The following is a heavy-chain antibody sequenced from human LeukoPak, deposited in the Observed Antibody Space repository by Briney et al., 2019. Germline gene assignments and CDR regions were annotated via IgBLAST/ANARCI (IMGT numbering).Heavy chain of an antibody. CDR3: ATAEMAFDP. V-gene: IGHV1-24*01. D-gene: IGHD5-24*01. Sequence: GSSVKVSCKASGGTFSSYAISWVRQAPGKGLEWMGGFDPEDGETIYAQKFQGRVTMTEDTSTDTAYMELSSLRSEDTAVYYCATAEMAFDPWGQGTLVTVSS. CDR2: FDPEDGET. CDR1: GGTFSSYA. J-gene: IGHJ5*02.